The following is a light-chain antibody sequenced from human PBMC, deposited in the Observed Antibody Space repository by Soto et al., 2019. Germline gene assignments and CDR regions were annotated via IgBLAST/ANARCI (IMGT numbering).Light chain of an antibody. CDR3: SSYTTSNTRQIV. Sequence: QSVLTQPAPVSGSPGQSITISCTGTSSDVGGYNYVSWYQHHPGKAPKLMIYDVSYRPSGVSNRFSGSKSGNTASLTIPGLQPEDEADYSCSSYTTSNTRQIVFGTGTKVTVL. CDR2: DVS. CDR1: SSDVGGYNY. V-gene: IGLV2-14*03. J-gene: IGLJ1*01.